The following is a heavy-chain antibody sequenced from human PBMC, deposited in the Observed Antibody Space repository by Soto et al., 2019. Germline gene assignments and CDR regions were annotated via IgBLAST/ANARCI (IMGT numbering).Heavy chain of an antibody. D-gene: IGHD5-12*01. CDR1: GGSISSGGYY. V-gene: IGHV4-31*03. Sequence: SETLSLTCTVSGGSISSGGYYWSWIRQHPGKGLEWIGYIYYSGSTYYNPSLKSRVTISVDTSKNQFSLKLSSVTAADTAVYYCARDCCGYETLWYFDYWGQGTLVTVSS. J-gene: IGHJ4*02. CDR3: ARDCCGYETLWYFDY. CDR2: IYYSGST.